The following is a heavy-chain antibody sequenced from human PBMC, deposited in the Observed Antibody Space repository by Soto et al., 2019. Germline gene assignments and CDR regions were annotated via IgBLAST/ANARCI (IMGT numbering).Heavy chain of an antibody. CDR2: ISSSSSTI. V-gene: IGHV3-48*02. Sequence: GGSLRLSCAASGFTFSNGMNWVRQAPGKGLEWVSYISSSSSTIYYADSVKGRFTISRDNAKNSLYLQMNSLRDEDTAVYYCAREWNPLNWFDPWGQGTLVTVSS. CDR3: AREWNPLNWFDP. D-gene: IGHD1-1*01. CDR1: GFTFSNG. J-gene: IGHJ5*02.